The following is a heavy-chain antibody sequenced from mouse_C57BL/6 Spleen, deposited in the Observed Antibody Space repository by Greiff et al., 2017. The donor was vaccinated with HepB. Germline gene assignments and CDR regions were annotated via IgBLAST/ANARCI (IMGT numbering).Heavy chain of an antibody. CDR3: ARYYYGRSYAMEY. CDR1: GFTFSDYY. D-gene: IGHD1-1*01. J-gene: IGHJ4*01. Sequence: EVQLVESGGGLVQPGGSLKLSCAASGFTFSDYYMYWVRQTPEKRLEWVAYISNGGGSTYYPDTVKGRFTISRDNAKNTLYLQMSRLKSEDTAMYYCARYYYGRSYAMEYWGKGTSVTVAS. CDR2: ISNGGGST. V-gene: IGHV5-12*01.